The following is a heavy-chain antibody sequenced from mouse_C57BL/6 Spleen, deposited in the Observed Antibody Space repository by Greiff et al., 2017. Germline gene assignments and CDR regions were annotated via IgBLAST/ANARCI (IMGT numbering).Heavy chain of an antibody. CDR3: ARDDYSNYDY. D-gene: IGHD2-5*01. CDR2: IYPGSGNT. V-gene: IGHV1-76*01. CDR1: GYTFTDYY. Sequence: QVQLQQSGAELVRPGASVKLSCKASGYTFTDYYINWVKQRPGQGLEWIARIYPGSGNTYYNEKFKGKATLTAEKSSSTAYMQLSSLTSEDSAVYFCARDDYSNYDYWGQGTTLTVSS. J-gene: IGHJ2*01.